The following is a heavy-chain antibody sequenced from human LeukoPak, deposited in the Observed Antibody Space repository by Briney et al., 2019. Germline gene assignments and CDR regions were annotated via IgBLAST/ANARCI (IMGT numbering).Heavy chain of an antibody. D-gene: IGHD3-9*01. Sequence: SETLSLTCAVYGGSFSGYYWSWIRQPPGKGLEWIGEINHSGSTNYNPSLKSRVTISVDTSKNQFSLKLSSVTAADTAVYYCARRRKYYDILTGYPLYYFDYWGQGTPVTVSS. V-gene: IGHV4-34*01. CDR3: ARRRKYYDILTGYPLYYFDY. CDR1: GGSFSGYY. J-gene: IGHJ4*02. CDR2: INHSGST.